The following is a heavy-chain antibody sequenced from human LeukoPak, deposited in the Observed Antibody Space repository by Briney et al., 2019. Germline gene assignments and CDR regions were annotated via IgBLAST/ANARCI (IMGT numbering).Heavy chain of an antibody. D-gene: IGHD6-13*01. J-gene: IGHJ5*02. CDR2: INPNSGGT. V-gene: IGHV1-2*02. CDR1: GYTFTGYY. Sequence: ASVKVSCKASGYTFTGYYMHWVRQAPGQGLEWMGWINPNSGGTNYAQKFQGRVTMTRDTSISTAHMELSRLRSDDTAVYYCARSASEAAAGEDWFDPWGQGTLVTVSS. CDR3: ARSASEAAAGEDWFDP.